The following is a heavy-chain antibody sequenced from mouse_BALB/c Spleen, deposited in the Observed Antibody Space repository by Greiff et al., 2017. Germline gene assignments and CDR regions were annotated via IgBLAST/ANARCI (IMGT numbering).Heavy chain of an antibody. J-gene: IGHJ4*01. CDR1: GFTFSSYA. D-gene: IGHD1-2*01. V-gene: IGHV5-6-5*01. Sequence: EVQLQESGGGLVKPGGSLKLSCAASGFTFSSYAMSWVRQTPEKRLEWVASISSGGSTYYPDSVKGRFTISRDNARNILYLQMSSLRSEDTAMYYCARGGRRLDYYAMDYWGQGTSVTVSS. CDR2: ISSGGST. CDR3: ARGGRRLDYYAMDY.